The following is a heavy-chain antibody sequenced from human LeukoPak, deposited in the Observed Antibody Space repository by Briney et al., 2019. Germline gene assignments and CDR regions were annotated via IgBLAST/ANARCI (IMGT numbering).Heavy chain of an antibody. CDR1: GGTFRNSG. V-gene: IGHV1-69*04. J-gene: IGHJ1*01. CDR2: IIPILDIT. CDR3: AKIHDDSGYYYEYFQF. Sequence: SVKVSCKASGGTFRNSGISWVRQAPGQGLEYVGRIIPILDITEYGKTSPGRVTITADTATDTFYMELSGLRSEDTAVYYCAKIHDDSGYYYEYFQFWGQGTLVTVSS. D-gene: IGHD3-22*01.